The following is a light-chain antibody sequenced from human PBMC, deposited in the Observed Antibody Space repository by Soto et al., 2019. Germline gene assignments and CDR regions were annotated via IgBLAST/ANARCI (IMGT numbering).Light chain of an antibody. J-gene: IGKJ1*01. Sequence: DIQMTQSPSSLSASVGDRVTITCRASQTIISYLNWFQQKPGKAPKLMIHSTSSLQSGVPSRFSGSGSGTDFTLTISCLQSEDFATYYCQQYYSYPPTFGQGTKVDIK. CDR1: QTIISY. CDR2: STS. V-gene: IGKV1-39*01. CDR3: QQYYSYPPT.